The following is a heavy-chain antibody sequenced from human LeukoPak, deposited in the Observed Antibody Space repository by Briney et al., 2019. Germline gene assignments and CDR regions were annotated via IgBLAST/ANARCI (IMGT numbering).Heavy chain of an antibody. J-gene: IGHJ4*02. D-gene: IGHD1-26*01. CDR1: GFTFSSYS. CDR2: ISSSSRTI. CDR3: AKGDLPLLYGGAFDS. Sequence: GGSLRLSCAASGFTFSSYSMNWVRQAPGKGLEWVSYISSSSRTIYYADSVKGRFTISRDNSKNTLSLQMNSLRAEDTALYYCAKGDLPLLYGGAFDSWGQGILVTVSS. V-gene: IGHV3-48*04.